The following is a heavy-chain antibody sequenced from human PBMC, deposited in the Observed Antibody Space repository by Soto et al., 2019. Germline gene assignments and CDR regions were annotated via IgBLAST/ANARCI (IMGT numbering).Heavy chain of an antibody. Sequence: SETLSLTCAVYGGSFSGYYWSWIRQPPGKGLEWIGEINHSGSTNYNPSLKSRVTISVDTSKNQFSLKLSSVTAADTAVYYCARGERATVTTAYFDYWGQGTQVTVSS. J-gene: IGHJ4*02. D-gene: IGHD4-4*01. CDR1: GGSFSGYY. V-gene: IGHV4-34*01. CDR3: ARGERATVTTAYFDY. CDR2: INHSGST.